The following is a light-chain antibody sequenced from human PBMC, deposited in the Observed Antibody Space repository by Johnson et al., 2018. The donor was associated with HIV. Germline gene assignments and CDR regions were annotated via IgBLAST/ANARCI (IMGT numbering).Light chain of an antibody. CDR3: GTWDNSLTTGAV. J-gene: IGLJ1*01. V-gene: IGLV1-51*02. Sequence: QLVLTQPPSVSAAPGQKVTISCSGSSSNIGNNYVSWYQQLPGTAPKLLIYEKNKRTSGIPDRFSASKSCTSANLDITGLQTGDEADYYCGTWDNSLTTGAVVGPGTKVTVL. CDR2: EKN. CDR1: SSNIGNNY.